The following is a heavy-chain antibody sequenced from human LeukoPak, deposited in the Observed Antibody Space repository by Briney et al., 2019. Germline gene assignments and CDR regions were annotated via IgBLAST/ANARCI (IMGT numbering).Heavy chain of an antibody. D-gene: IGHD6-13*01. CDR2: ISSGGTPT. Sequence: PRGSLRLSCAASAFTLSSFYMHYVRQAAGKGLEWVSYISSGGTPTQYADSVKGRFTISRDDAKDSLSLQMNSLRAEDTAVYYCARDMGASSWHAFDNWGQGTLVTVSS. CDR3: ARDMGASSWHAFDN. CDR1: AFTLSSFY. V-gene: IGHV3-48*01. J-gene: IGHJ4*02.